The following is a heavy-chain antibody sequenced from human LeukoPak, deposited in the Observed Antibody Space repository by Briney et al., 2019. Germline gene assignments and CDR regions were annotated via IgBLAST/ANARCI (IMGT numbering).Heavy chain of an antibody. J-gene: IGHJ4*02. Sequence: NPSETQSLTCTVSGGSISSYYWSWIPQPAQKGLEWIGRIYTSGSTNYNPSLKIRVTMSVDTSKNQFSLKLSSVTAADTAVYYCAREALGGGDYWGQGTLVTVSS. V-gene: IGHV4-4*07. CDR2: IYTSGST. CDR3: AREALGGGDY. CDR1: GGSISSYY. D-gene: IGHD2-15*01.